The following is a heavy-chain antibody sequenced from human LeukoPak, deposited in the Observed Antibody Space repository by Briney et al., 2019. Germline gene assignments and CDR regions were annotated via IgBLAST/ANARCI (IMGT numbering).Heavy chain of an antibody. Sequence: PGGSLRLSCAASGFTFDDYGMSWVRQAPGKGLEWVSGINWNGGSTGYADSVKGRFTISRDNAKNSLYLQMNSLRAEDTALYYCARGGPLRYFDWLSYYFDYWGQGTLVTVSS. V-gene: IGHV3-20*04. CDR3: ARGGPLRYFDWLSYYFDY. CDR2: INWNGGST. D-gene: IGHD3-9*01. CDR1: GFTFDDYG. J-gene: IGHJ4*02.